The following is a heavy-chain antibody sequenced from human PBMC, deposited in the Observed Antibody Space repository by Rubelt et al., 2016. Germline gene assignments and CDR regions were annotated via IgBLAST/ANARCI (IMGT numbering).Heavy chain of an antibody. CDR2: INHSGRT. CDR3: ARHYCSSTSCYDVGRYFDL. D-gene: IGHD2-2*01. J-gene: IGHJ2*01. V-gene: IGHV4-34*01. Sequence: QVQLQQWGAGLLKPSETLSLTCAVYGGSFSDYYWSWIRQPPGKGLEWIGEINHSGRTNYNPSLKSRVTISVNTSKNQFSLNLGSVTAADTAGDYCARHYCSSTSCYDVGRYFDLWGRGTLVTVSS. CDR1: GGSFSDYY.